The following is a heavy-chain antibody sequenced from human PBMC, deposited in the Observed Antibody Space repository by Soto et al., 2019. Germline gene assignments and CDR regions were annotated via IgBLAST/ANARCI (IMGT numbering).Heavy chain of an antibody. V-gene: IGHV4-61*01. CDR2: IYDSGTT. CDR1: GGTVNSDNYY. D-gene: IGHD3-10*01. Sequence: QVQLQESGPGLVKPSETLSLTCNVSGGTVNSDNYYWNWIRQPPGKGLEWIGHIYDSGTTTYNPSLKSRLTISVDMAKNQFSLRLNSVTAADTAVYYCAARFVFGPLDSWGQGTLVTVSS. CDR3: AARFVFGPLDS. J-gene: IGHJ4*02.